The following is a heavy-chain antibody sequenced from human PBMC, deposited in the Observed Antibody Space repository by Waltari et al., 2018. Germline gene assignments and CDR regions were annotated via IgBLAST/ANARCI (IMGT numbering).Heavy chain of an antibody. J-gene: IGHJ4*02. CDR2: ISSSGSTI. D-gene: IGHD3-9*01. CDR1: GFTFSSYE. V-gene: IGHV3-48*03. Sequence: EVQLVESGGGLVQPGGSLRLSCAASGFTFSSYEMNWVRQAPGKGLEWVSYISSSGSTIYYADSVKGRFTISRDNAKNSLYLQMNSLRAEDTAVYYCARGVLRYFDWLVFDYWGQGTLVTVSS. CDR3: ARGVLRYFDWLVFDY.